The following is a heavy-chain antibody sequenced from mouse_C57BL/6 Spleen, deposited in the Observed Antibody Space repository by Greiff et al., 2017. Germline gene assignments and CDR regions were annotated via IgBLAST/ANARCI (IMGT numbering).Heavy chain of an antibody. Sequence: QVQLQQPGAELVMPGASVKLSCKASGYTFTSYWMHWVKQRPGQGLEWIGEIDPSDSYTNYNQKLKGKSTLTVDKSTSTAYMQLSSLTSAVSAVYYCARRDYCSSYVIDYWGQGTTLTVSS. CDR3: ARRDYCSSYVIDY. CDR1: GYTFTSYW. J-gene: IGHJ2*01. V-gene: IGHV1-69*01. D-gene: IGHD1-1*01. CDR2: IDPSDSYT.